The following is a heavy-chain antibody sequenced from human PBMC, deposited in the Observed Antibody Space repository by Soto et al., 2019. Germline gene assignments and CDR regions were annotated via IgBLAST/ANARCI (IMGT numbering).Heavy chain of an antibody. Sequence: SETLSLTCTVSGGSISSYYWSWIRQPPGKGLEWIGYIYYSGSTNYNPSLKSRVTISVDTSKNQFSLKLSSVTAADTAVYYCARAAGYYGSGSYYRTLYYYYGMDVWGQGTTVTVSS. D-gene: IGHD3-10*01. J-gene: IGHJ6*02. CDR3: ARAAGYYGSGSYYRTLYYYYGMDV. CDR1: GGSISSYY. V-gene: IGHV4-59*01. CDR2: IYYSGST.